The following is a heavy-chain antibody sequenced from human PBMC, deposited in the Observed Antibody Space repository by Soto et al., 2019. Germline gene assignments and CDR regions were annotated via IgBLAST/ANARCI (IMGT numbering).Heavy chain of an antibody. CDR2: LSGSGGST. D-gene: IGHD3-3*01. CDR1: GFTFSTYA. J-gene: IGHJ4*02. Sequence: EVQLLESGGGLVQPGESLRLSCAASGFTFSTYAMSWVRQAPGKGLEWVSSLSGSGGSTYYTDSVKGRFTISRDNSKNTLYLQMNSLRAEDTAVYYCAKDRADFWSGYYTWNYFDHWGQGTRVTVSS. V-gene: IGHV3-23*01. CDR3: AKDRADFWSGYYTWNYFDH.